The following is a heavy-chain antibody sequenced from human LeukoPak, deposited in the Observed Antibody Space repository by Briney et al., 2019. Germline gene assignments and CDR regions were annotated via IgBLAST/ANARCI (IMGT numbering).Heavy chain of an antibody. Sequence: GGSLRFSCAAAGFTVNSDYMSWVRQAPGKGLEWVSVIYSGGSTYYADSVKGRFTISRDNSKNTLYLQMNSLRAEDTAVYYCARAPSGDHDYWGQGTLVTVSS. J-gene: IGHJ4*02. CDR1: GFTVNSDY. CDR2: IYSGGST. CDR3: ARAPSGDHDY. D-gene: IGHD2-21*01. V-gene: IGHV3-66*01.